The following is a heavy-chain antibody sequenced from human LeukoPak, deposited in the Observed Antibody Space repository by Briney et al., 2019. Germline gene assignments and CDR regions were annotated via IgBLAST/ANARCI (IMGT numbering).Heavy chain of an antibody. Sequence: GGSLRLSCAASGLTFSSYAMSWVRQAPGKGLEWVSGISSSGFDTPYADSVKGRFTVSRDNSRNTLYLQMNSLRVEDTAICYCASKDSGHNPFAFWGQGTLVTVSS. D-gene: IGHD1-14*01. V-gene: IGHV3-23*01. CDR1: GLTFSSYA. J-gene: IGHJ4*02. CDR3: ASKDSGHNPFAF. CDR2: ISSSGFDT.